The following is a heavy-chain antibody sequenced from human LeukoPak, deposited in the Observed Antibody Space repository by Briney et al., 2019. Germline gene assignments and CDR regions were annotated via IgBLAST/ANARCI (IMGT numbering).Heavy chain of an antibody. Sequence: ASVKVSCKASGYTFTSYYMHWVRQATGQGLEWMGWMNPNSGNTGYAQKFQGRVTMTRNTSISTAYMELSSLRSEDTAVYYCARGPLWELLRYWGQGTLVTVSP. CDR2: MNPNSGNT. CDR1: GYTFTSYY. CDR3: ARGPLWELLRY. V-gene: IGHV1-8*02. D-gene: IGHD1-26*01. J-gene: IGHJ4*02.